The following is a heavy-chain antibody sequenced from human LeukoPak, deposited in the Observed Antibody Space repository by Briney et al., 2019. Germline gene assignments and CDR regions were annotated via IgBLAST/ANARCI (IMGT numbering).Heavy chain of an antibody. CDR3: AKQAVAATQRCWFDP. CDR1: GFTFKNYG. Sequence: PGGSLRLSCAASGFTFKNYGMHWVRQAPGKGLEWVAFIQDDGSNKFYAESVKGRFTISRDNSKNTLYLQMNALRPEDTALYYCAKQAVAATQRCWFDPWGPGTLVTVSS. D-gene: IGHD2-15*01. J-gene: IGHJ5*02. V-gene: IGHV3-30*02. CDR2: IQDDGSNK.